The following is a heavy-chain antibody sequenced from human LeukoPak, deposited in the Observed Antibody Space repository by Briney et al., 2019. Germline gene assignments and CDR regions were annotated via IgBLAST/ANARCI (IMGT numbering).Heavy chain of an antibody. J-gene: IGHJ3*02. CDR1: GFTFSSYS. Sequence: GGSLRLSCAASGFTFSSYSMNWVRQAPGKGLEWVANIRQDGSEKYYVDSVKGRFTISRDNAKNSLYLQMNSLRAEDTAVYYCARRWFGELSSAFDIWGQGTMVTVSS. CDR2: IRQDGSEK. V-gene: IGHV3-7*01. CDR3: ARRWFGELSSAFDI. D-gene: IGHD3-10*01.